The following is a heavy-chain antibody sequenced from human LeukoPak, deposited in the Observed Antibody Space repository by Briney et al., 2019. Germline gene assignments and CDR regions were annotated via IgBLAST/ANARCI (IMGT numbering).Heavy chain of an antibody. V-gene: IGHV3-11*01. CDR3: AKDNSPLSWYSSGWGPIDY. D-gene: IGHD6-19*01. CDR2: ISSSGSTI. Sequence: GGSLRLSCAASGFTFSDYYMSWIRQAPGKGLEWVSYISSSGSTIYYADSVKGRFTISRDNAKNSLYLQMNSLRTEDTALYYCAKDNSPLSWYSSGWGPIDYWGQGTLVTVSS. J-gene: IGHJ4*02. CDR1: GFTFSDYY.